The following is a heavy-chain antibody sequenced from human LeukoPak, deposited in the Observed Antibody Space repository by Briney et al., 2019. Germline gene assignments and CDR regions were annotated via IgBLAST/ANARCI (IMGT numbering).Heavy chain of an antibody. V-gene: IGHV4-39*07. Sequence: SETLSLTCTVSGGSISSGDYYWGWIRQPPGKGLEWIGSIYHSGSTYYNPSLKSRVTILVDTSKNQFSLKLSSVTAADTAVYYCARGLFSYWFDPWGQGTLVTVSS. CDR2: IYHSGST. CDR3: ARGLFSYWFDP. CDR1: GGSISSGDYY. J-gene: IGHJ5*02.